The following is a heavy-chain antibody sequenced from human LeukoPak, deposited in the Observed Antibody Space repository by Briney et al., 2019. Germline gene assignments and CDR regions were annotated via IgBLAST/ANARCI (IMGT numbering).Heavy chain of an antibody. CDR2: IYYSGST. V-gene: IGHV4-59*01. J-gene: IGHJ6*03. Sequence: SETLSLTCTVSGGSISSYYWSWIRQLPGKGLEWIGYIYYSGSTNYNPSLKSRVTISVDTSKNQFSLKLSSVTAADTAVYYCARDLGPTTSSYYYHYMDVWGKGTTVTVSS. D-gene: IGHD4-11*01. CDR1: GGSISSYY. CDR3: ARDLGPTTSSYYYHYMDV.